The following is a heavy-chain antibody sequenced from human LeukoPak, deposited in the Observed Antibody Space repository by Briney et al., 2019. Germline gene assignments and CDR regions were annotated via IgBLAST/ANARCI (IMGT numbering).Heavy chain of an antibody. CDR3: ARDLGVALDY. Sequence: PGGSLRLSCAASGFTFSSYSMNWVRQAPGKGLEWVSSISSSSSYIYYADSVKGRFTISRDNAKNSLYPQMNSLRAEDTAVYYCARDLGVALDYWGQGTLVTVSS. CDR2: ISSSSSYI. V-gene: IGHV3-21*04. J-gene: IGHJ4*02. D-gene: IGHD6-19*01. CDR1: GFTFSSYS.